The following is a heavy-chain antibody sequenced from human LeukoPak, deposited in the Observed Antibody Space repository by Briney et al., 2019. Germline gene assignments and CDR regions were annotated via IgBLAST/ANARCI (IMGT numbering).Heavy chain of an antibody. CDR2: ISGSGGST. CDR1: GFTFSGYG. V-gene: IGHV3-23*01. J-gene: IGHJ4*02. D-gene: IGHD2-15*01. CDR3: AKGVGYCSGGSCQQFDY. Sequence: PGGSLRLSCAASGFTFSGYGMSWVRQAPGKGLKWVSAISGSGGSTYYADSVKGRITTSRDNSKNTLCLQMNSLRAEDTAVYYCAKGVGYCSGGSCQQFDYWGQGALVTVSS.